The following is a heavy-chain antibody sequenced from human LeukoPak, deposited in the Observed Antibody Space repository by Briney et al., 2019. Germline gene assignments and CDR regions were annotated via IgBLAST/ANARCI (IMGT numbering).Heavy chain of an antibody. D-gene: IGHD3-22*01. Sequence: SVNVSCKASGGTFSTYAISWVRQAPGQGLEWMGRIIPILDIANYAQKFQGRVTIIADKSTSTAYMELSSLRSEDTAVYYCARGFDYYDSSGYHPPDVWGQGTTVTVSS. V-gene: IGHV1-69*04. CDR1: GGTFSTYA. CDR2: IIPILDIA. J-gene: IGHJ6*02. CDR3: ARGFDYYDSSGYHPPDV.